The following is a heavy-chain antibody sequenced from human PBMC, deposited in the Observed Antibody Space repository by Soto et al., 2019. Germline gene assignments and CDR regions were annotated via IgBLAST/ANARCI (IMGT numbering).Heavy chain of an antibody. Sequence: QVQLVQSGAEVKKPGSSVKVSCKASGGTFSSYAISWVRQAPGQGLERMGGIIPIFGTANYAQKFQGRVTITADESTSTAYMELSSLRSEDTAVYYCARAKVVGATTPYYVMDVWGQGTTVTVSS. CDR3: ARAKVVGATTPYYVMDV. CDR2: IIPIFGTA. D-gene: IGHD1-26*01. J-gene: IGHJ6*02. V-gene: IGHV1-69*01. CDR1: GGTFSSYA.